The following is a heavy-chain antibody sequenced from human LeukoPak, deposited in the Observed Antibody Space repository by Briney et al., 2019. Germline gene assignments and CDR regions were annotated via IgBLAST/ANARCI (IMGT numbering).Heavy chain of an antibody. CDR3: ARHPYGYSSGWSHPFDY. CDR2: IYPGDSDT. D-gene: IGHD6-19*01. Sequence: GGSLKISCKGSGYSFTSYWIGWVRQMPGKGLEWMGIIYPGDSDTRYSPSFQGQVTISADKSISTAYLQWSSLKASDTAMYYCARHPYGYSSGWSHPFDYWGQGTLVTVSS. J-gene: IGHJ4*02. V-gene: IGHV5-51*01. CDR1: GYSFTSYW.